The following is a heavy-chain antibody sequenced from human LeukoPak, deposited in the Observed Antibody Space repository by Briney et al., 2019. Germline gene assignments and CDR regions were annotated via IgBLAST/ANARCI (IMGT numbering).Heavy chain of an antibody. Sequence: GRSLRLSCAASGFTFSSYGMHWVRQAPGKGPEWAAAISYDGSKEYYADSVKGRFSISRDNSKNTLYLQMNSLRAEDTAVFYCAKGKALLEYYFDYWGQGTLVTVSS. CDR3: AKGKALLEYYFDY. D-gene: IGHD2-15*01. V-gene: IGHV3-30*18. CDR1: GFTFSSYG. J-gene: IGHJ4*02. CDR2: ISYDGSKE.